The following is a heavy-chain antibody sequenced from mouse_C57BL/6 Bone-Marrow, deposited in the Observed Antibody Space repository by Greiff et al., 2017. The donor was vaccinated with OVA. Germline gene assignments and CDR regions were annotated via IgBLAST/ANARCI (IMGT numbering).Heavy chain of an antibody. CDR1: GYTFTEYT. D-gene: IGHD2-5*01. Sequence: QVQLQQSGAELVKPGASVKLSCKASGYTFTEYTIHWVKQRSGQGLEWIGEIDPSDSYTNYNQKFKGKSTLTVDKSSSTAYMQLSSLTSEDSAVYYCARHSNWYFDVWGTGTTVTVSS. V-gene: IGHV1-69*01. CDR2: IDPSDSYT. J-gene: IGHJ1*03. CDR3: ARHSNWYFDV.